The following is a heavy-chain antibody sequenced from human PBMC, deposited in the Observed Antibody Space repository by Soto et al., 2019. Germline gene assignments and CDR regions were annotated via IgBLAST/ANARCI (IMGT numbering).Heavy chain of an antibody. V-gene: IGHV4-59*01. CDR1: GGSSNNYY. J-gene: IGHJ4*02. D-gene: IGHD3-22*01. Sequence: PSETLSLTCTVSGGSSNNYYWSWIRQPTGKGLEWIGYIYYGGNTNYNPSLKSRVTISVDTSKNHFSLKLSSVTAADTAVYYCARDRAYYDSNGLYFDYRGQGTLVTVSS. CDR2: IYYGGNT. CDR3: ARDRAYYDSNGLYFDY.